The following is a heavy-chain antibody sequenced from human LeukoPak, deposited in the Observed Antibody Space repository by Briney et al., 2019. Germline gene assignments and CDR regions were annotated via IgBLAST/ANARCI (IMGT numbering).Heavy chain of an antibody. D-gene: IGHD4-11*01. CDR3: AKDAQRGFDYSNSLDY. CDR1: GFTFSHYG. V-gene: IGHV3-33*06. Sequence: GMSQRLSCSASGFTFSHYGMHWVRQAPGTGLEWVAVIWSDASDKYYANSVKGRFTISRDNFKNSLYLQMNSLRADDTAVYYCAKDAQRGFDYSNSLDYWGQGTRVTVSS. J-gene: IGHJ4*02. CDR2: IWSDASDK.